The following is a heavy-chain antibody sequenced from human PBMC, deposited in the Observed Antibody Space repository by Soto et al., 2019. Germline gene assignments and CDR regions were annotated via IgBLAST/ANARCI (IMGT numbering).Heavy chain of an antibody. CDR2: ISGSGGTT. Sequence: PGGSLRLSCSASGFAFSSCALSWVRQAPGKGLEWVSVISGSGGTTYYADSVKGRFTVSRDNSKNTLYLQMNSLRAEDTAIYYCAKAYLDILTGYGRIFDYWGQGTLVPVSS. D-gene: IGHD3-9*01. V-gene: IGHV3-23*01. CDR3: AKAYLDILTGYGRIFDY. CDR1: GFAFSSCA. J-gene: IGHJ4*02.